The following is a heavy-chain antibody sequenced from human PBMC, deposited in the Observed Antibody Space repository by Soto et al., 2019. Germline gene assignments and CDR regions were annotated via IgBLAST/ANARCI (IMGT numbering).Heavy chain of an antibody. CDR2: IYHSGST. Sequence: QVQLQESGPGLVKPSGTLSLTCAVSPDSISSENWWTWVRQPPGKGLEWIGEIYHSGSTNYNPSLKSRVTLSVAKSKNQFSLELTSVTAADTAVYYCARVQFGADWGQGTLVTVSS. CDR1: PDSISSENW. J-gene: IGHJ4*02. V-gene: IGHV4-4*02. CDR3: ARVQFGAD. D-gene: IGHD3-10*01.